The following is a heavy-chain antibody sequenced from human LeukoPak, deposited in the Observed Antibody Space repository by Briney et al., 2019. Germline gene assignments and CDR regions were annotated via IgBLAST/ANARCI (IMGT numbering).Heavy chain of an antibody. Sequence: GGSLRLSCAASGFIVSSKYMSWVRQAPGKGLEWVSAVCSNDNTYYADPVKGRFTISRDNSKNTLYLQMNSLRAEDTAVYYCGSSTVHYYNYGVDVWGQGATVTVSS. CDR2: VCSNDNT. J-gene: IGHJ6*02. V-gene: IGHV3-53*01. CDR3: GSSTVHYYNYGVDV. D-gene: IGHD2-21*02. CDR1: GFIVSSKY.